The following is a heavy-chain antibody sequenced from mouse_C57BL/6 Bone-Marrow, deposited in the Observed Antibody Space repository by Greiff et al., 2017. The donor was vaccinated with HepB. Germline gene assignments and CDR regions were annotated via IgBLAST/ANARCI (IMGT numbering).Heavy chain of an antibody. V-gene: IGHV1-7*01. CDR2: INPSSGYT. D-gene: IGHD2-2*01. CDR3: ARFARGYDYAMDY. CDR1: GYTFTSYW. J-gene: IGHJ4*01. Sequence: QVQLQQSGAELAKPGASVKLSCKASGYTFTSYWMHWVKQRPGQGLEWIGYINPSSGYTKYNQKFKDKATLTADKSSSTAYMQLSSLTYEDSAVYYCARFARGYDYAMDYWGQGTSVTVSS.